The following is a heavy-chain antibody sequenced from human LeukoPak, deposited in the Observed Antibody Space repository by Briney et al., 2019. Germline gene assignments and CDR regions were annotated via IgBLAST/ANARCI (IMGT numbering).Heavy chain of an antibody. V-gene: IGHV3-53*01. CDR1: GFTVSSNY. CDR2: IYSGGST. D-gene: IGHD4-23*01. Sequence: GGSLRLSCAASGFTVSSNYMSWVRQAPGKGLEWVSVIYSGGSTYYADSVKGRFTISRDNSKNTLYLQMNSLRAEDTAVYYCARDRNGGQPLDYWGQGTLVTVSS. CDR3: ARDRNGGQPLDY. J-gene: IGHJ4*02.